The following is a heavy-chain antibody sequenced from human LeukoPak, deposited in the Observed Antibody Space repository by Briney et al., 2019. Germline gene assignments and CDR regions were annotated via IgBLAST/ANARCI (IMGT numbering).Heavy chain of an antibody. D-gene: IGHD2/OR15-2a*01. CDR1: GGSMSSYY. Sequence: SETLSLTCTVSGGSMSSYYWSWIRQPAGKGLEWIGRIYTSGSTNYNPSLKSRVSISVDTSKNQFSLRLNSVTAADTAVYFCARQSSPFYFVDYWGQGIPVTVSS. J-gene: IGHJ4*02. CDR2: IYTSGST. V-gene: IGHV4-4*07. CDR3: ARQSSPFYFVDY.